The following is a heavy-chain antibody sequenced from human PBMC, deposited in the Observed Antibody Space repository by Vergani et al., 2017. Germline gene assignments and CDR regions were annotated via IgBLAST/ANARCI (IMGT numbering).Heavy chain of an antibody. V-gene: IGHV1-69*01. CDR3: ARRYSSRVPGWFDP. D-gene: IGHD6-13*01. CDR2: IIPIFGTA. Sequence: QVQLVQSGAEVKKPGSSVKVSCKASGGTFSSYAISWVRQAPGQGLEWMGGIIPIFGTANYAQKFQGRVTITADESTSTAYMELSSLRSEDTAVYYYARRYSSRVPGWFDPWGQGTLVTVSS. CDR1: GGTFSSYA. J-gene: IGHJ5*02.